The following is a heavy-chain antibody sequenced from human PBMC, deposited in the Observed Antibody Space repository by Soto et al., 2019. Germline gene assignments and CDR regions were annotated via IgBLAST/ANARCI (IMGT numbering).Heavy chain of an antibody. CDR2: TRNKANSYTT. D-gene: IGHD3-9*01. J-gene: IGHJ4*02. V-gene: IGHV3-72*01. Sequence: GSLRLSCAASGFTFSDHYMDWVRQAPGKGLEWVGRTRNKANSYTTEYAASVKGRFTISRDDSKNSLYLQMNSLKTEDTAVYYCAREDILTGYYIFDYWGQGTLVTVSS. CDR3: AREDILTGYYIFDY. CDR1: GFTFSDHY.